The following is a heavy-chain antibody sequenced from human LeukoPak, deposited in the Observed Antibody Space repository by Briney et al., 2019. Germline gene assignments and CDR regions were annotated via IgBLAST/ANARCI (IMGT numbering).Heavy chain of an antibody. D-gene: IGHD3-22*01. CDR3: ARQIGLMGYYDSSSKDYYYFYMDV. CDR1: GGSISSSGYY. CDR2: IYFSGST. V-gene: IGHV4-39*01. J-gene: IGHJ6*03. Sequence: SETLSLTCTVSGGSISSSGYYWGWIRQPPGKGLEWIGSIYFSGSTYYNPSLKSRVTISVDTSKNQFSLKLNSVTAADTSVYYCARQIGLMGYYDSSSKDYYYFYMDVWGKGTTVTISS.